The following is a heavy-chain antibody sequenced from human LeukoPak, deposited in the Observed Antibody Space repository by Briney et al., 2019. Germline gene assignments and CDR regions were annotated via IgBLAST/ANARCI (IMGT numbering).Heavy chain of an antibody. CDR3: AKESLPHRGYYFDS. J-gene: IGHJ4*02. V-gene: IGHV3-23*01. CDR1: GFTFSAYA. Sequence: GGSLRLSCAASGFTFSAYAMSWVRQAPGKGLEWVSAISEDGGARLYADSVKGRFTISRDNSENTVSLQVNSLRAGDTAVYFCAKESLPHRGYYFDSWGRGTQITVSS. D-gene: IGHD3-22*01. CDR2: ISEDGGAR.